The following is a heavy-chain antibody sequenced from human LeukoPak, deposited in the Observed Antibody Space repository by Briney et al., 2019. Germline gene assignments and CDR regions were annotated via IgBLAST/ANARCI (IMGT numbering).Heavy chain of an antibody. V-gene: IGHV3-43D*03. Sequence: PGGSLRLSCAASGFTFSSYSMNWVRQAPGKGLEWVSLISWDGGSTYYADSVKGRFTISRDNSKNSLYLQMNSLRAEDTALYYCAKGGYGSGSYNLVDYWGQGTLVTVSS. J-gene: IGHJ4*02. CDR3: AKGGYGSGSYNLVDY. CDR2: ISWDGGST. D-gene: IGHD3-10*01. CDR1: GFTFSSYS.